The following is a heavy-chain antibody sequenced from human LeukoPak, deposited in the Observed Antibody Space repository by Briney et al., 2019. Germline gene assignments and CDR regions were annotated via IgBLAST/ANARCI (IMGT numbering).Heavy chain of an antibody. CDR1: GFTFSSYW. CDR3: ASSLKYSSSLYHFDY. CDR2: IKQDGSEK. Sequence: GGSLRLSCAASGFTFSSYWMSWVRQAPGKGLEWVANIKQDGSEKYYVDSVKGRFTISRDNAKNSLYLQMNSLRAEDTAVYYCASSLKYSSSLYHFDYWGQGTLVTVSS. J-gene: IGHJ4*02. V-gene: IGHV3-7*01. D-gene: IGHD6-13*01.